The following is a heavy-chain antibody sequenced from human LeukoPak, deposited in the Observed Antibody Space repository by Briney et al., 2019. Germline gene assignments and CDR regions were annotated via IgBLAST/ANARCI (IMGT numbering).Heavy chain of an antibody. V-gene: IGHV4-59*01. D-gene: IGHD4-17*01. CDR3: ARKDGDSPFDY. Sequence: SETLSLTCTVSGGSISSYYWSWIRQPPGKGLEWIGYIYYSGSTNYNPSLKSRVTISIDTSKNQFSLKLSSVTAADTAVYYCARKDGDSPFDYWGQGTLVTVSS. CDR1: GGSISSYY. CDR2: IYYSGST. J-gene: IGHJ4*02.